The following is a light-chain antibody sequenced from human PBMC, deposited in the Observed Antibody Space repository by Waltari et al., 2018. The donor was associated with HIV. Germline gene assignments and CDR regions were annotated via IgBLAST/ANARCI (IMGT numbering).Light chain of an antibody. CDR2: TAS. CDR1: QSISSF. CDR3: QQSYSDPPT. V-gene: IGKV1-39*01. Sequence: DIQMTQSPSSLSASVGDRVTITCRASQSISSFLNWYQQKPGKAPSLLIYTASSLQSWVPSRFRGSGSGTDFTLTISSLQPEDFATYYCQQSYSDPPTFGGGSKVAIK. J-gene: IGKJ4*01.